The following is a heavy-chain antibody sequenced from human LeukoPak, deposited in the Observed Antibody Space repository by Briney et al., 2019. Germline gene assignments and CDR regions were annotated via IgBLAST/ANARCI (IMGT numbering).Heavy chain of an antibody. Sequence: ASVKVSCKASGYIFTNYYLHWVRQAPGQGLEWMGIISPSGGSTTYAPKFQGRVTMTWDTSTRTVYMQLTSLRSEDTAVYYCARGLRYFDWTQYYLDYWGQGILVTVSS. J-gene: IGHJ4*02. V-gene: IGHV1-46*01. CDR1: GYIFTNYY. D-gene: IGHD3-9*01. CDR2: ISPSGGST. CDR3: ARGLRYFDWTQYYLDY.